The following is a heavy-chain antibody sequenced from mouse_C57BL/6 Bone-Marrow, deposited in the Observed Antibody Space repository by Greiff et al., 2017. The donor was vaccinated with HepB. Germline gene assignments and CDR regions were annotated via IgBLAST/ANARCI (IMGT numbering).Heavy chain of an antibody. V-gene: IGHV5-2*01. J-gene: IGHJ1*03. D-gene: IGHD2-1*01. CDR3: ARRDYYGYWYFDV. CDR2: INSDGGST. Sequence: VQLKESGGGLVQPGESLKLSCESNEYEFPSHDMSWVRKTPEERLELVAAINSDGGSTYYPDTLERRFTISRDNTKKTLYLQMSSLRSEDTALYYCARRDYYGYWYFDVWGTGTTVTVSS. CDR1: EYEFPSHD.